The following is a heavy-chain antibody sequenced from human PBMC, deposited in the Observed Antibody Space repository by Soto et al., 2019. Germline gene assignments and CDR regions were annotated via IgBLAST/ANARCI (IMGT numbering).Heavy chain of an antibody. J-gene: IGHJ5*01. V-gene: IGHV3-30*18. D-gene: IGHD3-3*01. CDR2: ISHDGSKK. Sequence: GGYLRHSCAASGLTFSTHGMHWVRQAPGKGPEWVAVISHDGSKKYYVESVEGRFSISRDNSKSIVHLQMNNVRTEDTAVYYCAKDKVPDYYVWSHQEWFSSWGQRTLVTGSS. CDR1: GLTFSTHG. CDR3: AKDKVPDYYVWSHQEWFSS.